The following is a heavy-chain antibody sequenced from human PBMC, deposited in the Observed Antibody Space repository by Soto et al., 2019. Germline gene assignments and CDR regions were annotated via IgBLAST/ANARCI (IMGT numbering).Heavy chain of an antibody. D-gene: IGHD6-13*01. CDR3: GRGGPAAGFDS. CDR2: IIPIFGTA. V-gene: IGHV1-69*13. Sequence: GASVKVSCKASGGTFSSYAISWVRQAPGQGLEWMGGIIPIFGTANYAQKFQGRVTITADESTSTAYMELSSLRSEDTAVYYCGRGGPAAGFDSWRQGTLVTVSS. J-gene: IGHJ4*02. CDR1: GGTFSSYA.